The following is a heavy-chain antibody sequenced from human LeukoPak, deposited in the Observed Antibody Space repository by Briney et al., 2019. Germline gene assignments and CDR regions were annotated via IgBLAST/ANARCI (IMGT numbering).Heavy chain of an antibody. J-gene: IGHJ4*02. CDR3: ATIKRGNIFGYFDF. CDR1: GASMNTHY. D-gene: IGHD5-18*01. V-gene: IGHV4-59*11. CDR2: MLDTVTT. Sequence: SETLSLTCAVSGASMNTHYWSWIRQPPGKGLEWIGYMLDTVTTKDNPSLKSRFTLSADTSENQFSLRLTSVTAADTAVYYCATIKRGNIFGYFDFWGQGIPVTVSS.